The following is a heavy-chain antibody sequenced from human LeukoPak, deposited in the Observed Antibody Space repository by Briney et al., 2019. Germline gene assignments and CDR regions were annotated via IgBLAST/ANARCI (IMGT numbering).Heavy chain of an antibody. D-gene: IGHD3-22*01. Sequence: GGFLRLSCAASGFTFSSYWMSWVRQAPGKGLEWVANIKQDGSEKYYVDSVKGRFTISRDNAKNSLYLQMNSLRAEDTAVYYCARPGYDSSGYLDYWGQGTLVTVSS. CDR2: IKQDGSEK. CDR3: ARPGYDSSGYLDY. CDR1: GFTFSSYW. J-gene: IGHJ4*02. V-gene: IGHV3-7*01.